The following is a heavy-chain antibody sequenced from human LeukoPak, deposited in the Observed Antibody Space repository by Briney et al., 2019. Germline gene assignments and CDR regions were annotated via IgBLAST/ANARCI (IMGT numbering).Heavy chain of an antibody. CDR3: ARDYTY. D-gene: IGHD3-16*01. Sequence: GASVTVSCKASGYSFTNFGINWVRQAPGQGLEWMGWISPNSGNTNYAQNLQGRVTMTTDTSTSTAYMELRSLTSDDTAFYYCARDYTYWGQGTLVTVSS. CDR2: ISPNSGNT. CDR1: GYSFTNFG. V-gene: IGHV1-18*01. J-gene: IGHJ4*02.